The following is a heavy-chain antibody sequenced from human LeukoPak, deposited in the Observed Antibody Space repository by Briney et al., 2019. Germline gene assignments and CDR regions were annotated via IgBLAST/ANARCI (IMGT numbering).Heavy chain of an antibody. D-gene: IGHD2-2*01. CDR2: ISWNSGSI. CDR1: GFTFDDYA. Sequence: GGSLRLSCAASGFTFDDYAMHWVRQAPGKGLEWVSGISWNSGSIGYADSVKGRFTISRDNAKNSLYLQMNSLRAEDTALYYCTKDQYQLLASGGMDVWGKGTTVTVSS. J-gene: IGHJ6*04. V-gene: IGHV3-9*01. CDR3: TKDQYQLLASGGMDV.